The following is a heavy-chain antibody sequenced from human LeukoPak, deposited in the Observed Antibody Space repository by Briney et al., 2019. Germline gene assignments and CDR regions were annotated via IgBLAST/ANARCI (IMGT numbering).Heavy chain of an antibody. CDR2: IGEEKSGSWT. CDR1: GFTLSNYP. D-gene: IGHD3-22*01. CDR3: AKDLWSYYYDSSGYLDY. V-gene: IGHV3-23*01. J-gene: IGHJ4*02. Sequence: GGSLRLSCAASGFTLSNYPMGWVRQAPVKGLEWLSAIGEEKSGSWTKSADSVKGRFTISRDNSENTLYLQMDSLTVEDTAVYYCAKDLWSYYYDSSGYLDYWGQGTLVTVSS.